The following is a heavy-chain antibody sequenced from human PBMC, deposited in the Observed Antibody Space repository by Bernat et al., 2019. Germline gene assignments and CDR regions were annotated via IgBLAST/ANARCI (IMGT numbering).Heavy chain of an antibody. J-gene: IGHJ5*02. CDR3: AKVSESYDILTGYRDNWFDP. D-gene: IGHD3-9*01. CDR2: ISYDGSNK. CDR1: GFTFSSYG. V-gene: IGHV3-30*18. Sequence: QVQLVESGGGVVQPGRSLRLSCAASGFTFSSYGMHWVRQAPGKGLEWVAVISYDGSNKYYADSVKGRFTISRDKSKNTLYLQMNSLRAEDTAVYYCAKVSESYDILTGYRDNWFDPWGQGTLVTVSS.